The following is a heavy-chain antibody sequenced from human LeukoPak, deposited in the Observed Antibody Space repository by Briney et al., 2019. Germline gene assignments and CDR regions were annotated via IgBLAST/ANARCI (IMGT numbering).Heavy chain of an antibody. J-gene: IGHJ3*02. CDR3: AATVVTPSASKDAFDI. CDR1: GGSISSSSYY. CDR2: IYYSGST. D-gene: IGHD4-23*01. Sequence: SETLSLTCTVSGGSISSSSYYWGWIRQPPVKGLEWIGSIYYSGSTYYNPSLKSRVTISVDTSKNQFSLKLSSVTAADTAVYYCAATVVTPSASKDAFDIWGQGTMVTVSS. V-gene: IGHV4-39*01.